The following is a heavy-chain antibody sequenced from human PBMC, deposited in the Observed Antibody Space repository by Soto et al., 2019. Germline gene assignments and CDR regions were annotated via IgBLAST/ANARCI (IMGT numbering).Heavy chain of an antibody. CDR3: ARDLRVTTHCTNGVCYTLDI. J-gene: IGHJ3*02. CDR1: GYTFTSYG. Sequence: GASVKVSWKASGYTFTSYGISWVRQAPEQGLEWMGWISAYNGNTNYAQKLQGRVTMTTDTSTSTAYMELRSLRSDDTAVYYCARDLRVTTHCTNGVCYTLDIWGQGTMVTVSS. V-gene: IGHV1-18*01. D-gene: IGHD2-8*01. CDR2: ISAYNGNT.